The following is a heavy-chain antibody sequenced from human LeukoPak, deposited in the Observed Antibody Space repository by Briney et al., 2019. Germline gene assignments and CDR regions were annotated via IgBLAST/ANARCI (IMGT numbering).Heavy chain of an antibody. CDR3: ARVVVVVPAAIKGYAYYFDY. V-gene: IGHV4-34*01. CDR1: GGSFCGYY. Sequence: PSETLSLTCAVYGGSFCGYYWSWIREPPGKGLECIWEINHSGSTNYNPSLQRRVTISVDTSKNQLSLKLSSVTAADTAVYYCARVVVVVPAAIKGYAYYFDYWGQGTLVTVSS. D-gene: IGHD2-2*01. CDR2: INHSGST. J-gene: IGHJ4*02.